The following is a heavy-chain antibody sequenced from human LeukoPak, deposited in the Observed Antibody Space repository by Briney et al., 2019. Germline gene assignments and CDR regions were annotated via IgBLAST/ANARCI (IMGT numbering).Heavy chain of an antibody. Sequence: GASVKVSCKASGYTFTGYYMHWVRQAPGQGLEWMGRINPNSGGTNYAQKFQGRVTMTRDTSISTAYMELSRLRSDDTAVYYCARDNPLWEPGNFDPWGQGTLVTVSS. CDR3: ARDNPLWEPGNFDP. J-gene: IGHJ5*02. CDR1: GYTFTGYY. V-gene: IGHV1-2*06. CDR2: INPNSGGT. D-gene: IGHD1-26*01.